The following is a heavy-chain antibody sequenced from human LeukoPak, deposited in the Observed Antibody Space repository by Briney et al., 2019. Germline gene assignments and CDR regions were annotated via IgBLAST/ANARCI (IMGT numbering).Heavy chain of an antibody. D-gene: IGHD2-8*01. J-gene: IGHJ4*02. CDR1: GGTFSSYA. CDR2: IIPIFGTA. Sequence: SVKVSCKASGGTFSSYAISWVRQAPGQGLEWMGGIIPIFGTANYAQKFQGRVTITTDESTSTAYMELSSLRSEDTAVYYCARGAPGVEIMVFWGQGTLVSVSS. V-gene: IGHV1-69*05. CDR3: ARGAPGVEIMVF.